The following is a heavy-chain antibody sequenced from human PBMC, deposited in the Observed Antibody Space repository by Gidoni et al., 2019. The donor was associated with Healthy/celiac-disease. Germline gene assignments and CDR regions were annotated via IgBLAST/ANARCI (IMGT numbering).Heavy chain of an antibody. J-gene: IGHJ6*02. D-gene: IGHD3-22*01. V-gene: IGHV4-34*01. CDR3: ARARTYYYDSSGYYGNFFVDYYYYGMDV. Sequence: QVQLQQWGAGLLKPSETLSLTCAVYGGSFSGYYWRWIRQPPGKGLEWIGEINHSGSTNYNPSLKSRVTISVDTSKNQFSLKLSSVTAADTAVYYCARARTYYYDSSGYYGNFFVDYYYYGMDVWGQGTTVTVSS. CDR2: INHSGST. CDR1: GGSFSGYY.